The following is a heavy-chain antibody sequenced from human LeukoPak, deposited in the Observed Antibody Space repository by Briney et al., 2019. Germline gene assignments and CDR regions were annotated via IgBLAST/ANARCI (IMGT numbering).Heavy chain of an antibody. CDR1: SGSINSYY. V-gene: IGHV4-59*01. D-gene: IGHD5-12*01. J-gene: IGHJ6*03. CDR3: ARLGLHYYYYMDV. Sequence: SETLSLTCTVSSGSINSYYWSWVRQPPGKGLEYIGYIYYSGRTHYNPSLKSRVTISVDTSKNQFSLSLSSVTAADTAVYYCARLGLHYYYYMDVWGKGTTVTISS. CDR2: IYYSGRT.